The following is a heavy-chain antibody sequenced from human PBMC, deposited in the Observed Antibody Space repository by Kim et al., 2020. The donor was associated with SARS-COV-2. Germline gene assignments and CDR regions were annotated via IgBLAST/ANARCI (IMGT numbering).Heavy chain of an antibody. CDR2: IKQDGSEK. V-gene: IGHV3-7*01. CDR1: GFTFSSYW. CDR3: ARECYGDYGVQFDP. Sequence: GGSLRLSCAASGFTFSSYWMSWVRQAPGKGLEWVANIKQDGSEKYYVDSVKGRFTISRDNAKNSLYLQMNSLRAEDTAVYYCARECYGDYGVQFDPWSQGTLVTVSS. D-gene: IGHD4-17*01. J-gene: IGHJ5*02.